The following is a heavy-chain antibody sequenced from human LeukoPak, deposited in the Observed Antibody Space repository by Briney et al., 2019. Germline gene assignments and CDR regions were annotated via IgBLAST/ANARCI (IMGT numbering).Heavy chain of an antibody. Sequence: PSETLSLTCAVSGGSISSGGYSWSWIRQPPGKGLEWIGYIYHSGSTYYNPSLKSRVTISVDRSKNQFSLKLSSVTAADTAVYYCARTLAVRGVILFDYWGQGTLVTVSS. CDR3: ARTLAVRGVILFDY. V-gene: IGHV4-30-2*01. CDR1: GGSISSGGYS. J-gene: IGHJ4*02. D-gene: IGHD3-10*01. CDR2: IYHSGST.